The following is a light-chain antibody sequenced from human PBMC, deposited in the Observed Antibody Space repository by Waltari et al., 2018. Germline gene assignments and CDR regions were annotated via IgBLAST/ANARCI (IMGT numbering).Light chain of an antibody. CDR2: QVS. J-gene: IGLJ2*01. CDR1: GRDIGAYDY. Sequence: QSALTQPASVSASLGQSITISCTGTGRDIGAYDYVSWYQQHPGKAPKLIIFQVSNRPSGVSDRFSASKAGMTASLSSSGLRTDDEAIYYCSSYSTSTYPIFGGGTKVTVL. CDR3: SSYSTSTYPI. V-gene: IGLV2-14*01.